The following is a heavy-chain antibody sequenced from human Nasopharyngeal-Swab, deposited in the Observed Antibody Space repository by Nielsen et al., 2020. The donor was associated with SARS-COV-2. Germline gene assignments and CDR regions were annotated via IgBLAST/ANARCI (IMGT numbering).Heavy chain of an antibody. Sequence: GGSLKISCAASGFTFSSFAMAWVRQVPGKGLDWVSTISGVAGSTYYADSVKGRFTISRDNSKNTLYLQLNSLGAEDTAAYFCAKGPRYNWDYPSTYFDYWGQGTLVTVSS. D-gene: IGHD1-7*01. J-gene: IGHJ4*02. CDR2: ISGVAGST. CDR3: AKGPRYNWDYPSTYFDY. CDR1: GFTFSSFA. V-gene: IGHV3-23*01.